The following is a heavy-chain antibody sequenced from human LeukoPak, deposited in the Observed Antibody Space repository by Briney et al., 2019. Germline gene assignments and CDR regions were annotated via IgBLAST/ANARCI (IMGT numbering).Heavy chain of an antibody. CDR3: ARDVENCSGGSCYSRNWFDP. D-gene: IGHD2-15*01. J-gene: IGHJ5*02. Sequence: PGGSLRLSCAASGFTFSSYSMNWVRQAPGKGLEWVSSISSSSSYIYYADSVKGRFTISRDNAKNSLYPQMNSLRAEDTAVYYCARDVENCSGGSCYSRNWFDPWGQGTLVTVSS. V-gene: IGHV3-21*01. CDR2: ISSSSSYI. CDR1: GFTFSSYS.